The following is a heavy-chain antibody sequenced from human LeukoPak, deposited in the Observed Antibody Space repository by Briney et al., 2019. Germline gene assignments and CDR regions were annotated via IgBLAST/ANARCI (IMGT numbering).Heavy chain of an antibody. V-gene: IGHV4-59*01. Sequence: SETLSLTCTVSGGSISSYYLSWIRQPPGKGLEWIGYIYYSGSTHYNPSLKSRVTISVDTSKNQFSLKLSSVTAADTAVYYCARARMYYYDSSGYYPLGYYYYYMDVWGKGTTVTVSS. CDR1: GGSISSYY. CDR2: IYYSGST. D-gene: IGHD3-22*01. J-gene: IGHJ6*03. CDR3: ARARMYYYDSSGYYPLGYYYYYMDV.